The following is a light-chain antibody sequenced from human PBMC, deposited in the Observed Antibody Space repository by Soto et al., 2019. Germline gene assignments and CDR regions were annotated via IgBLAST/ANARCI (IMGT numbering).Light chain of an antibody. CDR1: SSDVGGFEY. CDR2: DVT. J-gene: IGLJ1*01. CDR3: GSITRSSTSV. Sequence: QSFISQHASVSGSPGQSITISCTGTSSDVGGFEYVSWYQHQPGKAPKLIIYDVTKRPSGVSNRFSGSKSGNTASLTISGIQAEDEGDYYCGSITRSSTSVFGTGTKVTVL. V-gene: IGLV2-14*01.